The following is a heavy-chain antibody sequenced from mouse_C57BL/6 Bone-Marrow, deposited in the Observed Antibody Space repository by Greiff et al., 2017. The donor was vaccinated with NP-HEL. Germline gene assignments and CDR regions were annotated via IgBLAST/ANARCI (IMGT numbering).Heavy chain of an antibody. Sequence: EVKLMESGGGLVKPGGSLKLSCAASGFTFSDYGMHWVRQAPEKGLEWVAYISSGSSTIYYADTVKGRFTISRDNAKNTLFLQMTSLRSEDTAMYYCARGRPYYYAMDYWGQGTSVTVSS. CDR1: GFTFSDYG. CDR3: ARGRPYYYAMDY. J-gene: IGHJ4*01. V-gene: IGHV5-17*01. CDR2: ISSGSSTI. D-gene: IGHD1-1*01.